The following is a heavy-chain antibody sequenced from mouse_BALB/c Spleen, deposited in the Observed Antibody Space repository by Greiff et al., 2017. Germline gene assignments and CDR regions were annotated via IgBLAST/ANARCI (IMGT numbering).Heavy chain of an antibody. J-gene: IGHJ4*01. D-gene: IGHD1-1*01. Sequence: QVQLQQSGPELVKPGASVKISCKASGYSFTSYYIHWVKQRPGQGLEWIGWIFPGSGNTKYNEKFKGKATLTADTSSSTAYMQLSSLTSEDSAVYFCAREDYGFYAMDYWGQGTSVTVSS. CDR3: AREDYGFYAMDY. CDR2: IFPGSGNT. CDR1: GYSFTSYY. V-gene: IGHV1-66*01.